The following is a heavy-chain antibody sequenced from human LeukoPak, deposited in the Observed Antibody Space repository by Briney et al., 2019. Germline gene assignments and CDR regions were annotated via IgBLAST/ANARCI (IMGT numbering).Heavy chain of an antibody. CDR1: GGTFSSYA. J-gene: IGHJ4*02. Sequence: SVKVSCKASGGTFSSYAISWVRQASGQGLEWMGGIIPIFGTANYAQKFQGRVTITTDESTSTAYMELSSLRSEDTAVYYCARNPPSYDSSGYYSQYFDYWGQGTLVTVSS. V-gene: IGHV1-69*05. D-gene: IGHD3-22*01. CDR2: IIPIFGTA. CDR3: ARNPPSYDSSGYYSQYFDY.